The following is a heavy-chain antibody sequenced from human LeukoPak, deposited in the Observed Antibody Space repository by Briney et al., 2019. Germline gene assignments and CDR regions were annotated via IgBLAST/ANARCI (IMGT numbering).Heavy chain of an antibody. J-gene: IGHJ5*02. CDR1: GYTFTSYD. CDR2: MNPNSGNT. D-gene: IGHD2-15*01. CDR3: ARAGAVVDNWFDP. Sequence: ASVKVSCKASGYTFTSYDINWVRQATGQGLEWMGWMNPNSGNTGYAQKLQDRVTMTTDTSTTTAYMELRSLRSDDTAVYYCARAGAVVDNWFDPWGQGTLVTVST. V-gene: IGHV1-8*01.